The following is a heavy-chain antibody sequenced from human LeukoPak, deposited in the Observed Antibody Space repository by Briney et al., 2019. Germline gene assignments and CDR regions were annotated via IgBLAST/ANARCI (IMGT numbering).Heavy chain of an antibody. CDR1: GYTFTGYY. CDR3: AGEVGSSVVVPAALGY. J-gene: IGHJ4*02. D-gene: IGHD2-2*01. CDR2: INPNSGGT. Sequence: ASVTVSFTASGYTFTGYYMHWVRQAPGQGLEWMGWINPNSGGTNYAQKFQGRVTMTRDTSISTAYMELSRLRSDDTAVYYCAGEVGSSVVVPAALGYWGQGTLVTVSS. V-gene: IGHV1-2*02.